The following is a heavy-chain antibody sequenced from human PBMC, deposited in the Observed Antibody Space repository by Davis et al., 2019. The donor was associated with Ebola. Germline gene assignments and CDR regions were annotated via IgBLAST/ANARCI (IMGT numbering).Heavy chain of an antibody. Sequence: GESLKISCAASGFTFSSYAMSWVRQAPGKGLEWVSAISGSGGITYYADSVKGRFTISSDTSQNQLYLQMNSLRAEDTAVYYWAKSGGRQRGGYYYYGMDVWGQGTTVTVSS. CDR2: ISGSGGIT. V-gene: IGHV3-23*01. D-gene: IGHD3-16*01. CDR1: GFTFSSYA. CDR3: AKSGGRQRGGYYYYGMDV. J-gene: IGHJ6*02.